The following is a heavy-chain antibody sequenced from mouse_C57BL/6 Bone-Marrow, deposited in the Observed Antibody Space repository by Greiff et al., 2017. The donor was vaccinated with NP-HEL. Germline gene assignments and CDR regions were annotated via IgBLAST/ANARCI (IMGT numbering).Heavy chain of an antibody. CDR1: GYAFSSSW. CDR3: ASDGYYGPWFAY. Sequence: QVQLQQSGPELVKPGASVKISCKASGYAFSSSWMNWVKQRPGKGLEWIGRIYPGDGDTNYNGKFKGKATLTADKSSSTAYMQLSSLTSEDSAVYCCASDGYYGPWFAYWGQGTRVTVSA. CDR2: IYPGDGDT. D-gene: IGHD2-3*01. V-gene: IGHV1-82*01. J-gene: IGHJ3*01.